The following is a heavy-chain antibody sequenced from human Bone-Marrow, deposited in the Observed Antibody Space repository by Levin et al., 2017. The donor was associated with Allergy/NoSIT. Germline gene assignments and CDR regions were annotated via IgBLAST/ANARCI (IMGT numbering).Heavy chain of an antibody. D-gene: IGHD4-17*01. CDR2: IHYTGST. CDR1: GDSIRTSY. J-gene: IGHJ4*02. Sequence: SQTLSLTCTVSGDSIRTSYWTWIRQPPGKGLEWIGYIHYTGSTDYNPPLTRRATIPVDRSKNELSLNLSFVTAADRARYYCARAPDYGDMYFDYWGQGTVVTVSS. V-gene: IGHV4-59*01. CDR3: ARAPDYGDMYFDY.